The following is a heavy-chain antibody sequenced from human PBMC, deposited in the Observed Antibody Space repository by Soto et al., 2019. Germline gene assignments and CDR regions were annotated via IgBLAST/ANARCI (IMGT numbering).Heavy chain of an antibody. Sequence: QVHLQESGPGLVKPSETLSLTCTVSGGAISTYYWTWIRQPAGKGLEWIGRIYSSGSTKYNPSLQNRVTMSLDTSNNQFSLRLTSVTAADTAVYYCARGQRFSDWFDPWGQGTLVTVSS. CDR1: GGAISTYY. V-gene: IGHV4-4*07. CDR2: IYSSGST. J-gene: IGHJ5*02. D-gene: IGHD3-3*01. CDR3: ARGQRFSDWFDP.